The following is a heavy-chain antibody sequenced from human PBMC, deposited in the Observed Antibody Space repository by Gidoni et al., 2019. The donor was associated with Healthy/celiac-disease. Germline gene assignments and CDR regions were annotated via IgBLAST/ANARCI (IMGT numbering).Heavy chain of an antibody. V-gene: IGHV3-48*02. D-gene: IGHD2-2*01. CDR3: ARDPIVVVPATYYYYYYMDV. J-gene: IGHJ6*03. Sequence: EVQLVESGGGLVQPGGSLRLSCAASGFTFGCYSMNWVRQAPGKGLEWVSYISSSSSTIYYADSVKGRFTISRDNAKNSLYLQMNSLRDEDTAVYYCARDPIVVVPATYYYYYYMDVWGKGTTVTVSS. CDR2: ISSSSSTI. CDR1: GFTFGCYS.